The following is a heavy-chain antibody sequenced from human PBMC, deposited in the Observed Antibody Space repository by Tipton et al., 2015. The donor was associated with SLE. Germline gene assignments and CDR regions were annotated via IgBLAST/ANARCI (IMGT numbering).Heavy chain of an antibody. CDR2: INYSGTT. Sequence: TLSRTCTVSGGSLSSHYWSWIRQPPGKGLEWIGYINYSGTTNHNPSLKSRVNLSIDMSRNQFSLKLTSVTAADTALYFCARVGLITPDAFDIWGQGTLVTVSS. V-gene: IGHV4-59*11. D-gene: IGHD3-16*01. CDR3: ARVGLITPDAFDI. CDR1: GGSLSSHY. J-gene: IGHJ3*02.